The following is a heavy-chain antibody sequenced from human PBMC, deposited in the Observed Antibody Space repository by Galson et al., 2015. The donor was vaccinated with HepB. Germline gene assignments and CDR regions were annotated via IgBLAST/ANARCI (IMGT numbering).Heavy chain of an antibody. CDR2: IYYSGST. D-gene: IGHD2-15*01. J-gene: IGHJ4*02. V-gene: IGHV4-61*01. CDR3: ARERGYCSGGSCYHFFGY. Sequence: ETLSLTCTVSGGSVSSGSYYWSWIRQPPGKGLEWIGYIYYSGSTNYNPSLKSRVTISVDTSKNQFSLKLSSVTAADTAVYYCARERGYCSGGSCYHFFGYWGQGTLVTVSS. CDR1: GGSVSSGSYY.